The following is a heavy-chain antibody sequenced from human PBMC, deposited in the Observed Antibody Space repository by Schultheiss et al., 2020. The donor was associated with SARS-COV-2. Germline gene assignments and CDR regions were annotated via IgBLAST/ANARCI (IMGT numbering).Heavy chain of an antibody. Sequence: LETLSLTCTVSGGSISSYYWSWIRQPPGKGLEWIGYIFYSGSTNYNPSLKSRITISVDTSKNQFSLKLISVTAADSAVYYCARGSAYDPYYFDYWGQGTLVTVSS. CDR1: GGSISSYY. D-gene: IGHD5-12*01. J-gene: IGHJ4*02. CDR3: ARGSAYDPYYFDY. V-gene: IGHV4-59*01. CDR2: IFYSGST.